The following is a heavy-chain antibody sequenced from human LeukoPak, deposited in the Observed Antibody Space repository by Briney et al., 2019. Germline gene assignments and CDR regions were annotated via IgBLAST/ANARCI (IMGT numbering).Heavy chain of an antibody. CDR1: GDTFTGYY. D-gene: IGHD4/OR15-4a*01. CDR2: INPNSGGT. CDR3: ARGHYGGNPYYFDY. Sequence: ASVKVSCKASGDTFTGYYMHWVRQAPGQGLEWMGRINPNSGGTNYAQKFQGRVTMTRDTSISTAYMELSRLRSDDTAVYYCARGHYGGNPYYFDYWGQGTLVTVSS. V-gene: IGHV1-2*06. J-gene: IGHJ4*02.